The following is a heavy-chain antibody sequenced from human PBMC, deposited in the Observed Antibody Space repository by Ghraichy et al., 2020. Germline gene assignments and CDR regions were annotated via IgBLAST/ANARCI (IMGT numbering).Heavy chain of an antibody. CDR1: GGSISSSSYY. CDR2: IYYSGST. V-gene: IGHV4-39*01. Sequence: SETLSLTCTVSGGSISSSSYYWGWIRQPPGKGLEWIGSIYYSGSTYYNPSLKSRVTISVDTSKNQFSLKLISLTAADTAVYYCARGIAVADYYYYYYGMDVWGQGTTVTVSS. CDR3: ARGIAVADYYYYYYGMDV. D-gene: IGHD6-19*01. J-gene: IGHJ6*02.